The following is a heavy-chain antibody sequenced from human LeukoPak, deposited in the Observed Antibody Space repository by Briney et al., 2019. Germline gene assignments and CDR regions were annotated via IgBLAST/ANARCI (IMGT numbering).Heavy chain of an antibody. CDR2: IWYDGSNK. V-gene: IGHV3-33*01. CDR3: AGEAYCGGGSCYRGNFDV. Sequence: PGGSLRLSCAASGFTFSTYAMHWVRQAPGKGLQWVAAIWYDGSNKYYPDSVKGRFTISRDNSKNTLYLQMNSLRADDTAVYYCAGEAYCGGGSCYRGNFDVWGQGTMVTVSS. D-gene: IGHD2-15*01. CDR1: GFTFSTYA. J-gene: IGHJ3*01.